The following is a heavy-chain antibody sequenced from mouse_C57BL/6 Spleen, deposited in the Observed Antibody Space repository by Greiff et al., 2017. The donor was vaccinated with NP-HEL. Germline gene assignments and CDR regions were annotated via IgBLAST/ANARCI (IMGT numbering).Heavy chain of an antibody. CDR1: GYTFTDYN. D-gene: IGHD2-3*01. Sequence: VQLQQSGPELVKPGASVKIPCKASGYTFTDYNMDWVKQSHGKSLEWIGDINPNNGGSIYNQKFKGKATLTVDKSSSTAYMELRSLTSEDTAVDYCARESYGYYGGFAYWGQGTLVTVSA. CDR3: ARESYGYYGGFAY. V-gene: IGHV1-18*01. J-gene: IGHJ3*01. CDR2: INPNNGGS.